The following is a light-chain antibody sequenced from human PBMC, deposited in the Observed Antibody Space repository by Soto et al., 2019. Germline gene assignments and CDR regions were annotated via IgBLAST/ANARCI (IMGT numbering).Light chain of an antibody. V-gene: IGKV2-28*01. Sequence: EIVMTQSPPSLTVTPGEPASISCRSSQRLLHSNGNTFLDWYVQKPGQSPQLLIYLGSNRASGVPDRVSSSEEGTDFTLKISRVEAEDVGVYYCRQALQTPYTFGQGTKLEIK. CDR2: LGS. CDR3: RQALQTPYT. CDR1: QRLLHSNGNTF. J-gene: IGKJ2*01.